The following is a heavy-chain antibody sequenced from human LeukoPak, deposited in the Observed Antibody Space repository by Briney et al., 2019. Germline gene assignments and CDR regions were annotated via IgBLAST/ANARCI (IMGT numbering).Heavy chain of an antibody. V-gene: IGHV3-23*01. CDR3: AKDYHSSGTYHDY. CDR1: GFTVSTYS. J-gene: IGHJ4*02. Sequence: QSAESLRLSCAASGFTVSTYSMSWVRQPPGKGLEWVSGINRSGGRTYNADSVKGRFTISSVDSKNMLYLQMNNLRAEDTDVYYCAKDYHSSGTYHDYWGQGTLVTVSS. CDR2: INRSGGRT. D-gene: IGHD3-10*01.